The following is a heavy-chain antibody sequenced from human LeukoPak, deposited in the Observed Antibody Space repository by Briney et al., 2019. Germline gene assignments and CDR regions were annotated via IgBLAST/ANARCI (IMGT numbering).Heavy chain of an antibody. J-gene: IGHJ4*02. CDR1: EGTFSSYA. CDR3: AVVGSGYPLVVAD. CDR2: IIPIFGTA. Sequence: ASVKVSCKASEGTFSSYAISWVRQAPGQGLEWMGGIIPIFGTANYAQKFQGRVTITADESTSTAYMELSSLRSEDTAVYYCAVVGSGYPLVVADWGQGTLVTVSS. V-gene: IGHV1-69*01. D-gene: IGHD3-22*01.